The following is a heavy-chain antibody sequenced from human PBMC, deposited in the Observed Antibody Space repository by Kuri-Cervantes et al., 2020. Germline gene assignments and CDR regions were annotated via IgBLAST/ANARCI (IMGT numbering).Heavy chain of an antibody. D-gene: IGHD4-17*01. Sequence: GGSLRLSCAASGFTFSSYGMHWVRQAPGKGLEWVAVIWYDGSNKYYADSVKGRFTISRDNSKNTLYLQMNSLRAEDTAVYYCARDGPHYGDYEVLWGQGTLVTVSS. CDR2: IWYDGSNK. CDR3: ARDGPHYGDYEVL. J-gene: IGHJ4*02. V-gene: IGHV3-33*01. CDR1: GFTFSSYG.